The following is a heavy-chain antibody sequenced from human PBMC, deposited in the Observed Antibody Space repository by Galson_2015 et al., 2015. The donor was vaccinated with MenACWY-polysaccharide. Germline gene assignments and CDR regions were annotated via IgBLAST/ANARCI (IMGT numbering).Heavy chain of an antibody. CDR1: GFTFSSYA. CDR3: ARAYCDRTTCYGMDV. D-gene: IGHD2-2*01. Sequence: SLRLSCAASGFTFSSYAIHWVRQAPGKGLEWVAVISYDGSNKYYADSLKGRFTISRVNSKNMLYLQMNSLRAEDTAVYYCARAYCDRTTCYGMDVWGQGTTVTVSS. V-gene: IGHV3-30-3*01. CDR2: ISYDGSNK. J-gene: IGHJ6*02.